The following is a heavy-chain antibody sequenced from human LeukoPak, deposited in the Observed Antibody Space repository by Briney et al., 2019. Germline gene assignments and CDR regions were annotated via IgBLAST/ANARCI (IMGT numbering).Heavy chain of an antibody. CDR3: AKAGGDGDYDPTRAGYYFDY. D-gene: IGHD4-17*01. J-gene: IGHJ4*02. V-gene: IGHV3-9*01. Sequence: GGSLRLSCAASGFTFSSYWMHWVRQAPGKGLEWVSGISWNSGSIGYADSVKGRFTISRDNAKNSLYLQMNSLRAEDTALYYCAKAGGDGDYDPTRAGYYFDYWGQGTLVTVSS. CDR2: ISWNSGSI. CDR1: GFTFSSYW.